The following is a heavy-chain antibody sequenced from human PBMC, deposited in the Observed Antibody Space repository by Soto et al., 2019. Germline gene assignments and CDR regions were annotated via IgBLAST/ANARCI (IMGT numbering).Heavy chain of an antibody. CDR2: FDPEDGET. CDR1: GYTLTELS. CDR3: ATPLSTIFGVVTDY. V-gene: IGHV1-24*01. D-gene: IGHD3-3*01. J-gene: IGHJ4*02. Sequence: GASVKVSCKVSGYTLTELSMHWVRQAPGKGLEWMGGFDPEDGETIYAQKFQGRVTMTEDTSTDTAYMELSSLRSEDTAVYYCATPLSTIFGVVTDYWGQGTLVTVSS.